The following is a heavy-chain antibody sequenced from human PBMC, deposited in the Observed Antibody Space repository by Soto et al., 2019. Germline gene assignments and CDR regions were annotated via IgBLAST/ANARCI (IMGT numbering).Heavy chain of an antibody. V-gene: IGHV3-9*01. D-gene: IGHD2-15*01. J-gene: IGHJ4*02. CDR1: GFTFDDYA. CDR3: AKETGDGGRCCGDYFDS. Sequence: EVQLVESGGGLVQPGRSLRLSCAASGFTFDDYAMHWVRQAPGKGLEWVSAISWSSGTIDYADSVKGRFTISRDNAKNALYLQMNSLRAEDTALDYCAKETGDGGRCCGDYFDSWGQGNLVTVSS. CDR2: ISWSSGTI.